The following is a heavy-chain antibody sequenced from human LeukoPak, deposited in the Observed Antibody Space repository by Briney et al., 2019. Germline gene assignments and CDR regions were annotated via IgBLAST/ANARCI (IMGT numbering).Heavy chain of an antibody. V-gene: IGHV4-34*01. D-gene: IGHD3-3*01. CDR3: ATRRITIFGVVEIGFDP. Sequence: SETLSLTCAVYGGSFSGYYWSWIRRPPGKGLEWIGEINHSGSTNYNPSLKSRVTISVDTSKNQFSLKLSSVTAADTAVYYCATRRITIFGVVEIGFDPWGQGTLVTVSS. J-gene: IGHJ5*02. CDR1: GGSFSGYY. CDR2: INHSGST.